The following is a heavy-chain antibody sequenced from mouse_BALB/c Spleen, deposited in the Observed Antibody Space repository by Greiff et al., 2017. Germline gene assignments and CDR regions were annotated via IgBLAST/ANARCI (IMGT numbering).Heavy chain of an antibody. CDR3: ARQGYYCSSHYYAMDY. J-gene: IGHJ4*01. Sequence: EVKLVESGGGLVKPGGSLKLSCAASGFTFSSYAMSWVRQTPEKRLEWVATISSGGSYTYYPDSVKGRFTISRDNAKNTLYLQMSSLRSEDTAMYYCARQGYYCSSHYYAMDYWGQGTSVTVSS. CDR1: GFTFSSYA. V-gene: IGHV5-9-3*01. CDR2: ISSGGSYT. D-gene: IGHD1-1*01.